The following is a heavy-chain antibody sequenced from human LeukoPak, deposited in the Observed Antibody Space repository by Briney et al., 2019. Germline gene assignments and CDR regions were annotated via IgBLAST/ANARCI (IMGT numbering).Heavy chain of an antibody. CDR2: IYYSGST. CDR1: GGSISSYY. CDR3: ARGLQRTDY. J-gene: IGHJ4*02. V-gene: IGHV4-59*08. Sequence: SETLSLTCTVSGGSISSYYWSWIRQPPGKGLEWIGYIYYSGSTNYNPSLKSRVTISVDTSKNQFSLKLSSVTAADTAVYYCARGLQRTDYWGQGTLVTVSS. D-gene: IGHD4-11*01.